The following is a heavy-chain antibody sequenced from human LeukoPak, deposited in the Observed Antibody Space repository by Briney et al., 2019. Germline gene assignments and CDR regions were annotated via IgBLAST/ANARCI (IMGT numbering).Heavy chain of an antibody. CDR3: GKDRQWLGSFDY. D-gene: IGHD6-19*01. Sequence: GGSLRLSCAASGFTFSSYGMHWVRQAPGKGLEWVAFIRYDGSNKYYTDSVKGRFTISRDNSKITLYVEMNSLRAEDTAVYYCGKDRQWLGSFDYWGQGTPVTVSS. J-gene: IGHJ4*02. CDR1: GFTFSSYG. CDR2: IRYDGSNK. V-gene: IGHV3-30*02.